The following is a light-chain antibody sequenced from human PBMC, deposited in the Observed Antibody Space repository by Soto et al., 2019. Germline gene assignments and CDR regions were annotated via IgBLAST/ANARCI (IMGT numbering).Light chain of an antibody. J-gene: IGKJ3*01. V-gene: IGKV1-39*01. CDR1: QSISSY. CDR3: QQSYSTPLT. Sequence: DIQMTQSPSSLSASVGDRVTITCRASQSISSYLNCYQQKPGKAPKLLIYAASSLQSGVPSMFSGSGSETDFTLIISSLHPEDFATYYCQQSYSTPLTFGPGTKVDIK. CDR2: AAS.